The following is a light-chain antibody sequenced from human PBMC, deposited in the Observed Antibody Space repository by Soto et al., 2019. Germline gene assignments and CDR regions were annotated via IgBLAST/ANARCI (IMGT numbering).Light chain of an antibody. CDR1: QSVSSSN. J-gene: IGKJ2*01. V-gene: IGKV3-20*01. Sequence: EIVLTQSPGTLSLSPGERATLSCRASQSVSSSNLAWYQQTPGQAPRLLIYDASSRATGIPDRFSGSGSGTDFTLTIRTLEPEAFAVYYCQQYGSSPYTFGPRTKLEIK. CDR3: QQYGSSPYT. CDR2: DAS.